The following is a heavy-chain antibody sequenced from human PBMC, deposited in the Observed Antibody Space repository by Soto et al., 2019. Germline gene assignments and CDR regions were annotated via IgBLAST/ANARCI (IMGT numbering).Heavy chain of an antibody. J-gene: IGHJ2*01. CDR3: ARDGSCSTSSQHYWYFDL. V-gene: IGHV3-66*01. D-gene: IGHD2-2*01. Sequence: EVQLVESGGGLVQPGGSLRLSCAASGFTVSSNYMSWVRQAPGKGLEWVSVIYSGGSTYYADSVKGRFTISRDNSKNTLYLQMNSLRAEDTAVYYCARDGSCSTSSQHYWYFDLWGRGTLVTVSS. CDR2: IYSGGST. CDR1: GFTVSSNY.